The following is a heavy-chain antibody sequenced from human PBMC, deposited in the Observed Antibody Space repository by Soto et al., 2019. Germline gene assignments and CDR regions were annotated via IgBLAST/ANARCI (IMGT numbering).Heavy chain of an antibody. CDR3: ARGGSIEQQLASNWIDP. CDR2: MTPNSGNT. J-gene: IGHJ5*02. Sequence: QVQLVQSGAEVKKPGASVKVSCKASGYTFTSYDINWVRQATGQGLEWMGWMTPNSGNTGYAQKFQGRVTMTRNTSISTAYMELSSLRSEDTAVYYCARGGSIEQQLASNWIDPWGQGTLVTVSS. D-gene: IGHD6-13*01. V-gene: IGHV1-8*01. CDR1: GYTFTSYD.